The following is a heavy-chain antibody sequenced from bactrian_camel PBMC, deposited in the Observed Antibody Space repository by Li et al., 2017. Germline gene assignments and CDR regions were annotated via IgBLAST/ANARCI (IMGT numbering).Heavy chain of an antibody. Sequence: HVQLVESGGGRVQPGGSLTLSCTASGFPFNTYSMGWFRQAPGKEREGVACIYSGGVDINYAASVKGRFTISQDNAKNMVYLQMNSLKPEDTAMYYCAVGRAYGGTWSARGQGTQVTVS. D-gene: IGHD6*01. V-gene: IGHV3S60*01. CDR2: IYSGGVDI. CDR1: GFPFNTYS. CDR3: AVGRAYGGTWSA. J-gene: IGHJ4*01.